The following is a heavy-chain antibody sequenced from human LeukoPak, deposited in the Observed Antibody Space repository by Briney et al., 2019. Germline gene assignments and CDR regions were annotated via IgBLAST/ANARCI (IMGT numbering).Heavy chain of an antibody. CDR2: IYTSGST. CDR1: GYSISSGYY. J-gene: IGHJ5*02. D-gene: IGHD1-7*01. CDR3: ARGTRDWFDP. Sequence: SETLSLTCTVSGYSISSGYYWSWIRQPAGQGLEWIGRIYTSGSTNYNPSLKSRVTISVDTSKNQFSLKLSSVTAADTAVYYCARGTRDWFDPWGQGTLVTVSS. V-gene: IGHV4-61*02.